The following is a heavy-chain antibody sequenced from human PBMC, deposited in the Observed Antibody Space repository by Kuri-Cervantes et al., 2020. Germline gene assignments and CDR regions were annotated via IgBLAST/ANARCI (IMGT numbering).Heavy chain of an antibody. Sequence: SCKASGYRFTTYGIHWVRQAPGKGLEWVSYISSSSSTIYYADSVKGRFTISRDNAKNSLYLQMNSLRAEDTAVYYCASEYCSGGSCPYMDVWGKGTTVTVSS. CDR3: ASEYCSGGSCPYMDV. CDR2: ISSSSSTI. CDR1: GYRFTTYG. J-gene: IGHJ6*03. D-gene: IGHD2-15*01. V-gene: IGHV3-48*01.